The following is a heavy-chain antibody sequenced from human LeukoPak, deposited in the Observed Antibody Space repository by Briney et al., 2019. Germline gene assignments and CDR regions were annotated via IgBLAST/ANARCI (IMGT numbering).Heavy chain of an antibody. Sequence: GGSLRLSCAASGFTFSSYSMNWVRQAPGKGLEWVSYISSSSSTIYYADSVKGRFTISRDNAKNSLYLQMNSLRAEDTAVYYCAREVRTAAAGTEAFDIWGQGTMVTVSS. CDR2: ISSSSSTI. CDR1: GFTFSSYS. J-gene: IGHJ3*02. CDR3: AREVRTAAAGTEAFDI. V-gene: IGHV3-48*04. D-gene: IGHD6-13*01.